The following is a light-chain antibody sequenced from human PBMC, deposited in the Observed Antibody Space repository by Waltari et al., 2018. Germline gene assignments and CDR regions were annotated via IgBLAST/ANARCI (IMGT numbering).Light chain of an antibody. CDR3: ASRGASKV. Sequence: QSALTQPPSASGSPGQSVTISCTGTSSDVGAYKYVSWYQQNPGKAPKRWLYEVGKRASGVPDRFSGSKSGNTASLTVSGLQAEDEADYYCASRGASKVFGGGTKLTVL. CDR2: EVG. CDR1: SSDVGAYKY. J-gene: IGLJ2*01. V-gene: IGLV2-8*01.